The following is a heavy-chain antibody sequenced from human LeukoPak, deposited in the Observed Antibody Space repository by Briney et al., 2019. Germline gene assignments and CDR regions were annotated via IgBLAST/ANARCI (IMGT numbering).Heavy chain of an antibody. J-gene: IGHJ3*02. V-gene: IGHV4-61*01. Sequence: SETLSLTCTVSGGSVSSGSYYWSWIRQPPGKGLEWIGYIYYSGSTNYNPSLKSRVTISVDTSKNQFSLKLSSVTAADTAVYYCARDAHSAEHAFDIWGQGTIVTVSS. CDR2: IYYSGST. CDR1: GGSVSSGSYY. CDR3: ARDAHSAEHAFDI. D-gene: IGHD6-13*01.